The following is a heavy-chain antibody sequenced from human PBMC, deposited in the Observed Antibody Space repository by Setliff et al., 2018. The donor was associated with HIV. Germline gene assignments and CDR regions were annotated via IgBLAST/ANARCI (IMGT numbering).Heavy chain of an antibody. V-gene: IGHV4-61*02. CDR3: ARRGFWSDGRAFDI. D-gene: IGHD3-3*01. J-gene: IGHJ3*02. CDR2: IYASGRT. CDR1: GGSISSGTYY. Sequence: PSETLSLTCTVSGGSISSGTYYWSWIRQPAGKGLEWLGHIYASGRTNYSPSLKYNPSLKSRVTISVDTSKNQFSLKLSSVTAADTAVYYCARRGFWSDGRAFDIWGQGTMVTVSS.